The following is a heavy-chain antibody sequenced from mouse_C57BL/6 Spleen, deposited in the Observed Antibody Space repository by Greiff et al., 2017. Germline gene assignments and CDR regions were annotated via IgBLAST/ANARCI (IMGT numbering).Heavy chain of an antibody. J-gene: IGHJ4*01. CDR1: GFTFSSYT. Sequence: EVQVVESGGGLVKPGGSLKLSCAASGFTFSSYTMSWVRQTPEKRLEWVATISGGGGNTYYPDSVKGRFTISRDNAKNTLYLQMSSLRSEDTALYYCARPYGSSYPLYAMDYWGQGTSVTVSS. D-gene: IGHD1-1*01. CDR3: ARPYGSSYPLYAMDY. CDR2: ISGGGGNT. V-gene: IGHV5-9*01.